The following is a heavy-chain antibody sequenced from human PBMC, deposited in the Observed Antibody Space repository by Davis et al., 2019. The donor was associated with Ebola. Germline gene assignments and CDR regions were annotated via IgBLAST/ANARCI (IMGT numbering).Heavy chain of an antibody. Sequence: SETLSLTCAVYGGSFSGYYWSWIRQPPGKGLEWIGEINHSGSTNYNPSLKSRVTISVDKSKNQFSLKLSSVTAADTAVYYCARDTQWLVQGAFDIWGQGTMVTVSS. CDR1: GGSFSGYY. V-gene: IGHV4-34*01. J-gene: IGHJ3*02. D-gene: IGHD6-19*01. CDR2: INHSGST. CDR3: ARDTQWLVQGAFDI.